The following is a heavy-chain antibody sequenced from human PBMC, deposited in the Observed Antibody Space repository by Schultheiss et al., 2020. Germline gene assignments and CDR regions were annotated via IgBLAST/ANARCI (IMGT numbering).Heavy chain of an antibody. CDR3: ARPEVVVFFGGGAAAGTPGPHAFDI. D-gene: IGHD6-13*01. Sequence: SETLSLTCTVSGGSISSSSYYWGWIRQPPGKGLEWIGSIYYSGSTYYNPSLKSRVTISVDTSKNQFSLKLSSVTAADTAVYYCARPEVVVFFGGGAAAGTPGPHAFDIWGQGTMVTVSS. CDR1: GGSISSSSYY. V-gene: IGHV4-39*01. J-gene: IGHJ3*02. CDR2: IYYSGST.